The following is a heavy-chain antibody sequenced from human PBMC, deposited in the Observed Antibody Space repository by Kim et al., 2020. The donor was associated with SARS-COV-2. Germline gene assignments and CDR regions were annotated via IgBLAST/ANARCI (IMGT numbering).Heavy chain of an antibody. D-gene: IGHD3-16*02. V-gene: IGHV3-23*01. CDR1: GFTFSSYA. Sequence: GGSLRLSCAASGFTFSSYAMSWVRQAPGKGLEWVSAISGSGGSTYYADSVKGRFTISRDNSKNTLYLQMNSLRAEDTAVYYCAKGLVAMITFGGVIVPSYYYYGRDVWGAGTPVTVSS. CDR2: ISGSGGST. J-gene: IGHJ6*04. CDR3: AKGLVAMITFGGVIVPSYYYYGRDV.